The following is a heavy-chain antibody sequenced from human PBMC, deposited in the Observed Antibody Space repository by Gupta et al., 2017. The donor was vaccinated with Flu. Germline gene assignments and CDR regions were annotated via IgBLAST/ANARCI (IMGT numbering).Heavy chain of an antibody. CDR2: IRSKAYGGTT. Sequence: EVQLVESGGGLVQPGRSLRLSCTASGFTFGDYAMSWVRQAPGKGLEWVGFIRSKAYGGTTEYAASVKGRFTISRDDSKSIAYLQMNSLKTEDTAVYYCTRDSHGGAAAGKGGFDYWGQGTLVTVSS. CDR1: GFTFGDYA. D-gene: IGHD6-13*01. J-gene: IGHJ4*02. CDR3: TRDSHGGAAAGKGGFDY. V-gene: IGHV3-49*04.